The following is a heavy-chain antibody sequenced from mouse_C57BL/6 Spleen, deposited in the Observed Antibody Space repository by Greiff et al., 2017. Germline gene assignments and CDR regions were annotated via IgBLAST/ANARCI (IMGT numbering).Heavy chain of an antibody. J-gene: IGHJ4*01. Sequence: VQLQQSGPELVKPGASVKISCKASGYAFSSSRMNWVKQRPGKGLEWIGRLYPGDGDTNYNGKFKGKATLTADKSYSTAYMQLSSLTSEDSAVYFCARHYDGYYEAMDYWGQGTSVTVSS. CDR2: LYPGDGDT. V-gene: IGHV1-82*01. CDR3: ARHYDGYYEAMDY. CDR1: GYAFSSSR. D-gene: IGHD2-3*01.